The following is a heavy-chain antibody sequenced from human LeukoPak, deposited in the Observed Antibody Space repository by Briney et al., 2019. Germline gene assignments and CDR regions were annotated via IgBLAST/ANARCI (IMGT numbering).Heavy chain of an antibody. D-gene: IGHD5-18*01. Sequence: ASVKVSCKASGYTFTGYYTHWVRQAPGQGLEWMGWINPNSGGTNYAQKFQGRVTMTRDTSISTAYMELSRLRSDDTAVYYCARGPIYSPYFDYWGQGTLVTVSS. V-gene: IGHV1-2*02. CDR2: INPNSGGT. J-gene: IGHJ4*02. CDR3: ARGPIYSPYFDY. CDR1: GYTFTGYY.